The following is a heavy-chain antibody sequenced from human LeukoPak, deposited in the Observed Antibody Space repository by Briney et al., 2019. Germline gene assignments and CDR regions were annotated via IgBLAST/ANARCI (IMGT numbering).Heavy chain of an antibody. V-gene: IGHV4-38-2*02. CDR2: IYHSGST. J-gene: IGHJ4*02. CDR1: GYSISGGYY. CDR3: ARDSRSSGWYEGIKGDY. Sequence: PSETLSLTCTVSGYSISGGYYWGWIRQPPGKGLEWIGSIYHSGSTYYNPSLKSRVTISVDTSKNQFSLKLSSVTAADTAVYYCARDSRSSGWYEGIKGDYWGQGTLVTVSS. D-gene: IGHD6-19*01.